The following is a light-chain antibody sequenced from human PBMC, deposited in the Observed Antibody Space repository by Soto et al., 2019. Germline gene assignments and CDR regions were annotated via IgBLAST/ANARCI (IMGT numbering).Light chain of an antibody. J-gene: IGKJ4*02. CDR2: DTS. CDR3: QQRYNLIT. V-gene: IGKV3-11*01. CDR1: QSVTKY. Sequence: EIVLTQSPATLSLSPGERATLSCRASQSVTKYLAWYQQKPGQAPRLLIYDTSNRAPGIPARFSGSGSGTDFTLTINNLESEDSGIYYFQQRYNLITFVGGTKVDIK.